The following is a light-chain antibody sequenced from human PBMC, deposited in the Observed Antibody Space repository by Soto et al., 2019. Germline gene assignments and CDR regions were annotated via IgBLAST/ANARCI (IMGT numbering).Light chain of an antibody. J-gene: IGKJ5*01. CDR1: QGISSY. CDR2: GAS. CDR3: QQHDSYPIT. Sequence: DIQLTQSPSFLSASVGDRVPITCRAIQGISSYLAWYQQKPGKVPKRLIYGASSLPSGVPSRFSGSGSGTEFTLTISSLQPEDFATYYCQQHDSYPITFGQGTRLEIK. V-gene: IGKV1-9*01.